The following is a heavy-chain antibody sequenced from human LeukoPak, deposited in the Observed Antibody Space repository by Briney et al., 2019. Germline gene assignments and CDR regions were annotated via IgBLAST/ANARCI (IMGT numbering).Heavy chain of an antibody. CDR3: ARGGSTVLTLGPFDF. V-gene: IGHV4-39*01. CDR1: GGSISSSGYY. J-gene: IGHJ3*01. Sequence: PSETLSLTCTVSGGSISSSGYYWGWIRQPPGKGLEWFGSIYYSGTTYYNPSLKSPFIISVDTSKNQFSLKLSSVTAADTAVYYCARGGSTVLTLGPFDFWGQGTMVTVSS. CDR2: IYYSGTT. D-gene: IGHD4-23*01.